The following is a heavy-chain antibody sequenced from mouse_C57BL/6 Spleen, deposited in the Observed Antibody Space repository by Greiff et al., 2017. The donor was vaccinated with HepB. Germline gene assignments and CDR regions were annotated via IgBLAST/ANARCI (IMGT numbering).Heavy chain of an antibody. CDR1: GYTFTSYW. CDR2: IHPNSGST. V-gene: IGHV1-64*01. J-gene: IGHJ1*03. CDR3: ARLRAITTVVDYWYFDV. Sequence: QVQLQQPGAELVKPGASVKLSCKASGYTFTSYWMHWVKQRPGQGLEWIGMIHPNSGSTNYNEKFKSKATLTVAKSSSTACMQLSSLTSEDSAVYYCARLRAITTVVDYWYFDVWGTGTTVTVSS. D-gene: IGHD1-1*01.